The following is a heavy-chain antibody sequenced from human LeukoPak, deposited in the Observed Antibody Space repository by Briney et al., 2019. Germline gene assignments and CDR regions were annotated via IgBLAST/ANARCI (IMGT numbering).Heavy chain of an antibody. Sequence: GGSLRLSCAASGFTFSSYAMPWVRQAPGKGLEWVAVISYDGSNKYYADSVKGRFTISRDNSKNTLYLQMNSLRAEDTAVYYCARDRNPGNYYYYGMDVWGQGTTVAVSS. D-gene: IGHD3-10*01. CDR2: ISYDGSNK. CDR3: ARDRNPGNYYYYGMDV. J-gene: IGHJ6*02. CDR1: GFTFSSYA. V-gene: IGHV3-30-3*01.